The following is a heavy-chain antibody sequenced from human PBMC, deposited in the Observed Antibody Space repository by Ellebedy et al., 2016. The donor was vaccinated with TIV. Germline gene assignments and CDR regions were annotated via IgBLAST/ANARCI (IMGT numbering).Heavy chain of an antibody. D-gene: IGHD5-24*01. J-gene: IGHJ4*02. Sequence: PGGSLRLSCTASGFTFSDYYMSWIRQAPGKGLEWVSYISRSGDTIYYADSVKGRFTISRDNAKKSLYLQMNNLRAEDTAVYYCARDSEMTFDFWGQGTLVTVSS. CDR1: GFTFSDYY. V-gene: IGHV3-11*01. CDR3: ARDSEMTFDF. CDR2: ISRSGDTI.